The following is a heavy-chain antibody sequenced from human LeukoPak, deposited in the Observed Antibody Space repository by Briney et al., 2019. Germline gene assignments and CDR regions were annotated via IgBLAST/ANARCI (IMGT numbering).Heavy chain of an antibody. D-gene: IGHD5-18*01. J-gene: IGHJ6*03. Sequence: GRSLRLSCAASGFTFSSYGMHWVRQAPGKGLEWVAVIWYDGSNKYYADSVKGRFTISRDNSKNTLYLQMNSLRAEDTAVYYCARGPMHTRDTAMALYYMDVWGKGTTVTVSS. V-gene: IGHV3-33*01. CDR2: IWYDGSNK. CDR3: ARGPMHTRDTAMALYYMDV. CDR1: GFTFSSYG.